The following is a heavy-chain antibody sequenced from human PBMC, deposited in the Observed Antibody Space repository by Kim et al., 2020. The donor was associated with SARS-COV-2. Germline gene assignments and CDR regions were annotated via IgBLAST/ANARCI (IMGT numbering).Heavy chain of an antibody. J-gene: IGHJ2*01. CDR2: ISYDGSNK. V-gene: IGHV3-30*04. CDR1: GFTFSSYA. CDR3: ARVGVPLSLSYRNWYFDL. Sequence: GGSLRLSCAASGFTFSSYAMHWVRQAPGKGLEWVAVISYDGSNKYYADSVKGRFTISRDNSKNTLYLQMNSLRAEDTAVYYCARVGVPLSLSYRNWYFDLWGRGTLVTVSS. D-gene: IGHD3-16*01.